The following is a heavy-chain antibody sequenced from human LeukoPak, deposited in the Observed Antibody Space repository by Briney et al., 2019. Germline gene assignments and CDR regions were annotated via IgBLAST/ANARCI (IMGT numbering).Heavy chain of an antibody. CDR3: ARGGAVERYCSSTSCYWGDAFDI. J-gene: IGHJ3*02. Sequence: GESMQISCKGSGYIFTSYWIGWVRQMPGKGLEWMGIIYPGYSDTRYSPSFQGHVTISADKSISPAYLQWSSLKASDTAMYYCARGGAVERYCSSTSCYWGDAFDIWGQGTMVTVSS. V-gene: IGHV5-51*01. CDR1: GYIFTSYW. CDR2: IYPGYSDT. D-gene: IGHD2-2*01.